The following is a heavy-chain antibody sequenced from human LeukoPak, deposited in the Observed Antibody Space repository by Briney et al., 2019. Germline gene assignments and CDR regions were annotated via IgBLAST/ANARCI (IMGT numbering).Heavy chain of an antibody. V-gene: IGHV4-59*01. D-gene: IGHD5-18*01. CDR3: ARSVDTSMAGDY. CDR2: IYHSGST. CDR1: GGSISTYY. J-gene: IGHJ4*02. Sequence: SETLSLTCTVSGGSISTYYWSWIRQPPGKGLEWIGYIYHSGSTKYNPSLKSRLTIFVNTSKNHFSLNLSSVTAADTAVYYCARSVDTSMAGDYWGQGTLLTVSS.